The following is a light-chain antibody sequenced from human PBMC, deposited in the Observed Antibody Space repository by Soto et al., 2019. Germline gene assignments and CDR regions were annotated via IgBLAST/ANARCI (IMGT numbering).Light chain of an antibody. Sequence: DIQMTQSPSSLSASVGDRVSITCRASQSLNIFLNWYQHKPEKAPKLLIYAASRLQSGVPSRFSGSGSGTDFTLTIDSLQPEDSATYYCQLSSTTPLTFGPGTKVEI. CDR3: QLSSTTPLT. V-gene: IGKV1-39*01. CDR1: QSLNIF. J-gene: IGKJ3*01. CDR2: AAS.